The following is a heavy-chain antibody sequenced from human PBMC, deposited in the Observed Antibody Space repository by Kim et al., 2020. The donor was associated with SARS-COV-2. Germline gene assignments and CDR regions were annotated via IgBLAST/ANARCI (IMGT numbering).Heavy chain of an antibody. Sequence: ASVKVSCKASGYTFTTYGIAWVRQAPGQGLQWMGWISTSNGNTHYAQKVQGRVTMHTDTSTATAYIELRSLRSDDTAVYYCARERGGADYYYYCLDVWGQGTTVTVS. CDR1: GYTFTTYG. CDR3: ARERGGADYYYYCLDV. J-gene: IGHJ6*02. CDR2: ISTSNGNT. V-gene: IGHV1-18*04.